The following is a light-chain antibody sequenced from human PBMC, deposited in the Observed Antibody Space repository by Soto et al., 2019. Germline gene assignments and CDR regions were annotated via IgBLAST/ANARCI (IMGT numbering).Light chain of an antibody. V-gene: IGKV1-27*01. J-gene: IGKJ1*01. CDR1: QGINNT. CDR3: QKYKGAPMT. Sequence: DIQLTQSPSSLSASVGDRVTITCRASQGINNTLAWYQQKSGKVPSLLIFAASTLQSGVPSRFSGSGFGTLFTLTISGLQAEDGATYYCQKYKGAPMTFGQGTKVEMK. CDR2: AAS.